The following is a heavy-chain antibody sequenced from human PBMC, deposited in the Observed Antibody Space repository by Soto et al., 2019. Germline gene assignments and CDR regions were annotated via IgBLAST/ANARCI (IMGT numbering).Heavy chain of an antibody. D-gene: IGHD3-3*01. CDR1: GYTFTSYA. V-gene: IGHV1-3*01. CDR3: ARAEYYDFWSGYSAPDY. J-gene: IGHJ4*02. CDR2: INAGNGNT. Sequence: ASVKVSCKASGYTFTSYAMHWVRQAPGQRLEWMGWINAGNGNTKYPQKFQGRVTITRDTSASTAYMELSSLRSEDTAVYYCARAEYYDFWSGYSAPDYWGQGTLVTVSS.